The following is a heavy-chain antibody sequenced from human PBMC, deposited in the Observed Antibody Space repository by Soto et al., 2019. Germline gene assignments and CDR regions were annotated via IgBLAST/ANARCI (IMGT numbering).Heavy chain of an antibody. Sequence: GGSLRLSCAASGFTFSSYSMNWVRQAPGRGLEWVSYISSSSSTIYYADSVKGRFTISRDNAKNSLYLQMNSLRDEDTAVYYCARDTCTSCYRGSSIAAHYWGQGTLVTVSS. J-gene: IGHJ4*02. CDR1: GFTFSSYS. D-gene: IGHD2-2*02. CDR3: ARDTCTSCYRGSSIAAHY. CDR2: ISSSSSTI. V-gene: IGHV3-48*02.